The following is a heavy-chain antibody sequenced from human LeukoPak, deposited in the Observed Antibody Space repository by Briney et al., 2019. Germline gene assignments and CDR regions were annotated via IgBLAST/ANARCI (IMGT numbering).Heavy chain of an antibody. J-gene: IGHJ4*02. CDR1: GFTFSNYA. Sequence: PGGSLRLSCAASGFTFSNYAIHCVRQAPGKGLEWVAVISYDGSNKYYADSVKGRFTISRDNSKNTLYLQMNSLRAEDTAVYYCARDPFDYWGQGTLVTVSS. CDR2: ISYDGSNK. V-gene: IGHV3-30-3*01. CDR3: ARDPFDY.